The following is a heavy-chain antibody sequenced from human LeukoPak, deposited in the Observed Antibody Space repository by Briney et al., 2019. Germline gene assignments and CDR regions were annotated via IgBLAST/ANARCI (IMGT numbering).Heavy chain of an antibody. CDR3: ASGRALFD. Sequence: SETLSLTCAVYSGSFSGYYWNWTRQPPGKGLEWIGEINNSGSSNYNPSLKSRVTISLDTSKNQFSLKLTSVTAADTAVYYCASGRALFDWGQGTLVTVSS. V-gene: IGHV4-34*01. D-gene: IGHD2-21*01. CDR1: SGSFSGYY. J-gene: IGHJ4*02. CDR2: INNSGSS.